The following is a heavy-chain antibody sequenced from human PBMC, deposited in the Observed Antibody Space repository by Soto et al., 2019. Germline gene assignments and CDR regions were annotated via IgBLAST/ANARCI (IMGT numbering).Heavy chain of an antibody. D-gene: IGHD2-2*01. CDR1: GGSISSYY. Sequence: PSETLSLTCTVSGGSISSYYWSWNRQPPGKGLEWIGYIYYSGSTNYNPSLKSRVTISVDTSKNQFSLKLSSVTAADTAVYYCARDYCSSTRCYASYYYMDVLGKGTTVTVS. CDR2: IYYSGST. CDR3: ARDYCSSTRCYASYYYMDV. V-gene: IGHV4-59*01. J-gene: IGHJ6*03.